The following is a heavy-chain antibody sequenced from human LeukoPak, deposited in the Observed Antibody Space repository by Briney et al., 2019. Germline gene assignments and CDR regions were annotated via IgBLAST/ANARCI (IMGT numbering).Heavy chain of an antibody. CDR2: ISSSGSTI. CDR3: ARGSRIAVAGSRRGYYYYGMDV. D-gene: IGHD6-19*01. J-gene: IGHJ6*02. Sequence: GGSLRLSCAASGFTFSDYYMSWIRQAPGKGLEWVSYISSSGSTIYYADSVKGRFTISRDNSKNTLYLQMNSLRAEDTAVYYCARGSRIAVAGSRRGYYYYGMDVWGQGTTVTVSS. V-gene: IGHV3-11*04. CDR1: GFTFSDYY.